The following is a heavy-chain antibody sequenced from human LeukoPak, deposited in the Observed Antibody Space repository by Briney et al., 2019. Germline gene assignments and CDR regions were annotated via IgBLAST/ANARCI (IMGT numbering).Heavy chain of an antibody. CDR1: GLTFSSYG. CDR3: AKDGTTVTTLNYFDY. J-gene: IGHJ4*02. V-gene: IGHV3-33*06. CDR2: IWYDGSNK. D-gene: IGHD4-17*01. Sequence: GGSLRLSCAASGLTFSSYGMHWVRQAPGKGLEWVAIIWYDGSNKYYADSVKGRFTISRDNSKNTLYLQMNSLRAEDTAVYYCAKDGTTVTTLNYFDYWGQGTLVTVSS.